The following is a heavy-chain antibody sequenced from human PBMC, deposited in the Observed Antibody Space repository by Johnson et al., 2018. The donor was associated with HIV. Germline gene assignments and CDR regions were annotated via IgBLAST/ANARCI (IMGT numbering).Heavy chain of an antibody. Sequence: QVQLVESGGGVVQPGRSLRLSCATSGFTFRNYVMNWVRQAPGKGLEWVAVISSDGTNKHYADSVKGRFTIFRDNSKITLYLQMNSLRAEDTAVYYCAKFVGIAGTFDAFDIWGQGTMVTVSS. CDR2: ISSDGTNK. CDR3: AKFVGIAGTFDAFDI. V-gene: IGHV3-30-3*01. D-gene: IGHD6-13*01. CDR1: GFTFRNYV. J-gene: IGHJ3*02.